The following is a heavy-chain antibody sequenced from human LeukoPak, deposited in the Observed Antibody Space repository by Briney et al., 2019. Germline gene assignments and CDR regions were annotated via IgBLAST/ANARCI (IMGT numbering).Heavy chain of an antibody. CDR1: GFTFSSYW. CDR3: ARNVMYSSSWYNHYYYYGMDV. CDR2: IKQDGSEK. J-gene: IGHJ6*02. V-gene: IGHV3-7*01. Sequence: GGSLRLSCAASGFTFSSYWMSWVRQAPGKGLEWAANIKQDGSEKYYVDSVKGRFTISRDNAKNSLYLQMNSLRAEDTAVYYCARNVMYSSSWYNHYYYYGMDVWGQGTTVTVSS. D-gene: IGHD6-13*01.